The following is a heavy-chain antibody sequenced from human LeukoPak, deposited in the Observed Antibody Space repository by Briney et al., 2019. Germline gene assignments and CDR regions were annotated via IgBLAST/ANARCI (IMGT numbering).Heavy chain of an antibody. CDR2: MYYAEST. CDR3: ARTAGDGYNDF. CDR1: GGSISSSY. V-gene: IGHV4-59*08. J-gene: IGHJ4*02. Sequence: SETLSHTCTVSGGSISSSYWSWIRQPPGKGLEWIGYMYYAESTSYNPSLKSRATISVDTSKNQFSLRLRSVTAADTAVYYCARTAGDGYNDFWGQGTLVTVSS. D-gene: IGHD5-24*01.